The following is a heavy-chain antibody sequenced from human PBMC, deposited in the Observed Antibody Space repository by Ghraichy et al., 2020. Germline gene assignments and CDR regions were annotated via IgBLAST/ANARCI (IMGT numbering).Heavy chain of an antibody. V-gene: IGHV4-34*01. CDR3: ARERWANCSGGTCSRLFDY. Sequence: SQTLSLTCAVYGGSFSGYYWSWIRQPPGKGLEWIGEINHSGSTTYNPSLKSRVTISVDTSKNQFSLKLSSVTAADTAVYYCARERWANCSGGTCSRLFDYWGQGTLVTVSS. D-gene: IGHD2-15*01. CDR2: INHSGST. J-gene: IGHJ4*02. CDR1: GGSFSGYY.